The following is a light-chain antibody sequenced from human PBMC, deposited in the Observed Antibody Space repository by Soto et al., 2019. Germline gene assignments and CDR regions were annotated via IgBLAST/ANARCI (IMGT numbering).Light chain of an antibody. CDR3: QQSYRSIT. CDR1: QSISSY. V-gene: IGKV1-39*01. CDR2: AAS. J-gene: IGKJ5*01. Sequence: DIQMPQSPSSLSASVGDRVTITCRASQSISSYLNWYQQKPGKAPKLLIYAASSLQSGVPSRFSGSGSGTDFTLTISSLQPEDFATYYCQQSYRSITFGQGTRLENK.